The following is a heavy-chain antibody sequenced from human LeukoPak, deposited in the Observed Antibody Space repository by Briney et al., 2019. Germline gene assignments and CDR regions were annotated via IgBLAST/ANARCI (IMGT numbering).Heavy chain of an antibody. D-gene: IGHD5-12*01. CDR2: INSGFEV. CDR1: GFNFRNYE. V-gene: IGHV3-48*03. J-gene: IGHJ4*02. CDR3: ARSLSGYIIDHLIDK. Sequence: GGSLRLSCVVSGFNFRNYEMNWVRRAPGKGLEWVSYINSGFEVRYADSVKGRFTISRDNTRDSLYLQMNSLRAEDTAVYYCARSLSGYIIDHLIDKRGQGTLVTVSS.